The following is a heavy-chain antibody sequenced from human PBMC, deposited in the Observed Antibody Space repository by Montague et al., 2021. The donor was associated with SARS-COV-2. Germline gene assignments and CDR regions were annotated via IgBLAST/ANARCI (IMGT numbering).Heavy chain of an antibody. J-gene: IGHJ4*02. Sequence: SETLSLTCTVSGGSFGNDNFSWGWQRQPTGKGLVSNGDNSKGSRSXAALYVQVRVTIYVHTSRNQLSLNVKSVTDADTAVYYCARHLRGDVATYYPDFWGQGILVTVSS. CDR1: GGSFGNDNFS. V-gene: IGHV4-39*01. D-gene: IGHD2-21*01. CDR3: ARHLRGDVATYYPDF. CDR2: NSKGSRS.